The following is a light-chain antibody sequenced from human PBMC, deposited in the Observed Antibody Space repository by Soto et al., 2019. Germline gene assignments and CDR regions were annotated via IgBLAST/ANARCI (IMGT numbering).Light chain of an antibody. CDR2: YDS. CDR1: NLGSKS. Sequence: SYELTQPPSVSVAPGKTARITCGGNNLGSKSVHWYQQKPGQAPVLVIYYDSDRPSGIPERFSGSNSGNTATLPISRVEAGDEADYYCQVWDSSHVVFCGGTNVTVL. J-gene: IGLJ2*01. CDR3: QVWDSSHVV. V-gene: IGLV3-21*04.